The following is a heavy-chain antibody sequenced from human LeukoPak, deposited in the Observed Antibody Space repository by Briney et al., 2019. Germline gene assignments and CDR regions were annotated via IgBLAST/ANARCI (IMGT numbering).Heavy chain of an antibody. Sequence: ASVKVSCKASGYAFTGYYIHWVRQAPGQGLEWMGWIDPHIGGTNYAQKFQGRVTMTRDTSISTAYMELNRLTSDDTAVYFCVLRERLGQLATRNDYWGQGTLVTVSS. D-gene: IGHD6-13*01. CDR2: IDPHIGGT. CDR3: VLRERLGQLATRNDY. J-gene: IGHJ4*02. CDR1: GYAFTGYY. V-gene: IGHV1-2*02.